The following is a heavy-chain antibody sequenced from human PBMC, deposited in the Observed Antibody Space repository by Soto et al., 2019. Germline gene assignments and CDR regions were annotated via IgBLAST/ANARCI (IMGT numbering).Heavy chain of an antibody. D-gene: IGHD2-2*01. CDR2: ISYDGSNK. J-gene: IGHJ3*02. Sequence: WGSLILSCAASGFTFSSYSRHWVRQAPVKGLEWFAVISYDGSNKYYADSVKGRFTISRDNSKNTLYLQMNSLRAEDTAVYYCARTTTPIGYCSSTSCYGAFDIWGQGTMVTVSS. CDR1: GFTFSSYS. CDR3: ARTTTPIGYCSSTSCYGAFDI. V-gene: IGHV3-30-3*01.